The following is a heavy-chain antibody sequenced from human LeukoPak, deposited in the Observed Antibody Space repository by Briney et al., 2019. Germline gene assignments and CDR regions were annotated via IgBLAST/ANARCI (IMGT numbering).Heavy chain of an antibody. V-gene: IGHV3-23*01. CDR2: ISGSGGTI. D-gene: IGHD4-11*01. CDR3: AKLAVINGY. Sequence: PGGSLRLSCATSGFTFSANAMSWVRQAPGKGLEWVSVISGSGGTIYYADSVRGRFTISRDNSKNTLYPQMNGLRAEDTAVYYCAKLAVINGYWGQGTLVTVSS. CDR1: GFTFSANA. J-gene: IGHJ4*02.